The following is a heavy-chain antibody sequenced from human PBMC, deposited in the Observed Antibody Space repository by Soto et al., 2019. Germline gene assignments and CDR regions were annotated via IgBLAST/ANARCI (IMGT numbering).Heavy chain of an antibody. J-gene: IGHJ4*02. CDR1: GFTFSSYA. CDR3: ARALGGYEIFDY. D-gene: IGHD5-12*01. CDR2: ISYDGSNK. Sequence: GGSLRLSCAASGFTFSSYAMHWVRQAPGKGLEWVAVISYDGSNKYYTDSVKGRFTISRDNSKNTLYLQMNSLRAEDTAVYYCARALGGYEIFDYWGQGTLVTVSS. V-gene: IGHV3-30-3*01.